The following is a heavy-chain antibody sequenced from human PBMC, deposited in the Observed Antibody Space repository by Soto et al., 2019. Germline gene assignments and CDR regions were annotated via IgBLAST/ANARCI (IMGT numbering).Heavy chain of an antibody. CDR1: GFTFSSYD. V-gene: IGHV3-13*04. J-gene: IGHJ4*02. CDR2: IGTAGDT. CDR3: ARAIDYAILTGYPAPPDY. Sequence: PGGSLRLSCAASGFTFSSYDMHWVRQATGKGLEWVSAIGTAGDTYYPGSVKGRFTISRENAKNSLYLQMNSLRAGDTAVYYCARAIDYAILTGYPAPPDYWGQGTLVTVSS. D-gene: IGHD3-9*01.